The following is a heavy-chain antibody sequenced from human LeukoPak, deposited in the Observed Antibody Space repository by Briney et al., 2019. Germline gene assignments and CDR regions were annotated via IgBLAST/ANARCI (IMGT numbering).Heavy chain of an antibody. J-gene: IGHJ4*02. D-gene: IGHD3-3*01. CDR3: ARAYDFWSGWSSPPVLC. CDR2: ISSSSSYI. Sequence: GGSLRLSCAASGFTFSSYAMSWVRQAPGKGLEWVSSISSSSSYIYYADSVKGRFTISRNNAKNSLYLQMNSLRAEDTAVYYCARAYDFWSGWSSPPVLCWGQGTLVTVSS. CDR1: GFTFSSYA. V-gene: IGHV3-21*01.